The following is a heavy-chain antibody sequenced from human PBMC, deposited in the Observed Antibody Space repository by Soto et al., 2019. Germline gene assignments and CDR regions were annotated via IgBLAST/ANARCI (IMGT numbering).Heavy chain of an antibody. D-gene: IGHD3-22*01. CDR3: TTDSHFTMILVRFDF. CDR2: IKSKTDGGTT. J-gene: IGHJ4*01. V-gene: IGHV3-15*07. Sequence: GGSLRLSCAASGFTFSDAWINWVRQAPGKGLEWVGRIKSKTDGGTTDFAAPVKGRFAISRDDSKNMVYLQMNSLKTEDTAVYYCTTDSHFTMILVRFDFWGLGTLVTVSS. CDR1: GFTFSDAW.